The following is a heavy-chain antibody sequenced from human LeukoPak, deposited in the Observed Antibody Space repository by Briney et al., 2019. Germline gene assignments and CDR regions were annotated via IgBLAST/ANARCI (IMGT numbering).Heavy chain of an antibody. CDR3: ARERTGDLVDY. D-gene: IGHD7-27*01. CDR2: IYTSGST. CDR1: GGSNSIGGYY. J-gene: IGHJ4*02. V-gene: IGHV4-61*02. Sequence: SETLSLTCTVSGGSNSIGGYYWSWIRQPAGKGLEWIGRIYTSGSTNYNPSLKSRVTISVDTSKNLFSLKLSSVTAADTAVYYCARERTGDLVDYWGQGTLVTVSS.